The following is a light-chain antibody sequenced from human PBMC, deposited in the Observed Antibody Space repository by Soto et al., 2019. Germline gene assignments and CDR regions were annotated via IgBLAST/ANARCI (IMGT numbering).Light chain of an antibody. Sequence: EIVMTQSPVTLSVSPGERVTLSCRASQSVNSFLAWYQQKPGQAPRLLIYGASTRATAVPARFSGSGSGTEFTLIVSSLQSEDFAIYYCQQYNKWPLTFGGGNKVDIK. CDR3: QQYNKWPLT. V-gene: IGKV3-15*01. CDR1: QSVNSF. J-gene: IGKJ4*01. CDR2: GAS.